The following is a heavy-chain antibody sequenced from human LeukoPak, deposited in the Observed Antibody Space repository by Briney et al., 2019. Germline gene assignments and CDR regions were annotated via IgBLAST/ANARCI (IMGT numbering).Heavy chain of an antibody. J-gene: IGHJ5*02. Sequence: GASVKVSCKASGGTFSSYAISWVRQAPGQGLEWMGGIIPIFGTANYAQKFQGRVTITADESTSTAYMELSSLRSEDTAVYYCARDNDSSGYYWNFPFFNWFDPWGQGTLVTVSS. CDR3: ARDNDSSGYYWNFPFFNWFDP. CDR1: GGTFSSYA. D-gene: IGHD3-22*01. V-gene: IGHV1-69*13. CDR2: IIPIFGTA.